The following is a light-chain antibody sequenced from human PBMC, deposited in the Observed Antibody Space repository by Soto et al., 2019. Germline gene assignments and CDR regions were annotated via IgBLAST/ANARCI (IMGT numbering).Light chain of an antibody. CDR2: EVN. CDR3: TSYGGNNNVV. CDR1: SSDVGGYNY. Sequence: QSVLTQPPSASGSPGQSVTISCTGTSSDVGGYNYVSWYQQHPGKAPKLLIYEVNSRPSGVPDRFSGSKSGNTASLTVSGLQAEDEADYYCTSYGGNNNVVFGGGTKVTVL. J-gene: IGLJ2*01. V-gene: IGLV2-8*01.